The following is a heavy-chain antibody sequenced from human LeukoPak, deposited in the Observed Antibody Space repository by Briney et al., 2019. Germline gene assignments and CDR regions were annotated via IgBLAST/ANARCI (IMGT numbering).Heavy chain of an antibody. D-gene: IGHD6-19*01. V-gene: IGHV3-23*01. CDR1: GFTFSSYA. J-gene: IGHJ4*02. CDR2: ISGSGGVT. CDR3: AKDRLRSGWYDY. Sequence: GGSLRLSCAASGFTFSSYAMSWVRQAPGKGLGWVSAISGSGGVTNYADSVKGRFTISRDNSKNTQYLQMNSLRAEDTAVYYCAKDRLRSGWYDYWGQGTLVTVSS.